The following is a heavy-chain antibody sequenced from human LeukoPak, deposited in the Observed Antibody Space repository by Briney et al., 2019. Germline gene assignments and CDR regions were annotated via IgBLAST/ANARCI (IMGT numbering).Heavy chain of an antibody. CDR2: IYYSGST. CDR1: GGSISSGDYY. CDR3: ARDHTVRGAWDY. D-gene: IGHD4-17*01. Sequence: SQTLSLTCTVSGGSISSGDYYWSWIRQPPGKGLEWIGYIYYSGSTYYNPSLKSRVTIPVDTSKNQFSLKLSSVTAADTAVYYCARDHTVRGAWDYWGQGTLVTVSS. J-gene: IGHJ4*02. V-gene: IGHV4-30-4*01.